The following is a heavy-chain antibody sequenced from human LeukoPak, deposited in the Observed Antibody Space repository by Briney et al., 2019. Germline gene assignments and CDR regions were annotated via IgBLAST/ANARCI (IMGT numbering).Heavy chain of an antibody. CDR1: GGTFSSYA. Sequence: SVKVSCKASGGTFSSYAISWVGQAPGQGLEWMGRIIPIFGTTNYAQKFQGRVTITTDESTSTAYMELSSLRSEDTAVYYCARAPDSSGYYWNDAFDIWGQGTMVTVSS. CDR3: ARAPDSSGYYWNDAFDI. D-gene: IGHD3-22*01. CDR2: IIPIFGTT. J-gene: IGHJ3*02. V-gene: IGHV1-69*05.